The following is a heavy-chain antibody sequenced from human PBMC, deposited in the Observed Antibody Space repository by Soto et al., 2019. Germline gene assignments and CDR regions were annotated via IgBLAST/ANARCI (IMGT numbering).Heavy chain of an antibody. CDR1: GFIFSTYS. V-gene: IGHV3-48*02. Sequence: GGSLRLSCGASGFIFSTYSMNWVRQAPGKGLEWLSYISSNSVTIYYADSVRRRFTIFRDNAKNSLYLQMNSLRDEDTAVYYCAREDILGTRSFDYWGQGALVTVSS. D-gene: IGHD1-26*01. CDR2: ISSNSVTI. J-gene: IGHJ4*02. CDR3: AREDILGTRSFDY.